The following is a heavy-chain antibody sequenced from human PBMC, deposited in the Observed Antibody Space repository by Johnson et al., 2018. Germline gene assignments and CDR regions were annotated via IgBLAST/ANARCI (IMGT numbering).Heavy chain of an antibody. CDR3: AKDQSPVVGVDPLDI. Sequence: VQLQESGGGLVQPGGSLRLSCAASGFTFSSSWMHWVCQAPEKGQEWVADIKCDGSEKYYVDSVKGRLTISRDNSKHTLYMQMNSLRAEDSAVYYFAKDQSPVVGVDPLDIWGQGTMVTVSS. J-gene: IGHJ3*02. CDR2: IKCDGSEK. D-gene: IGHD3-22*01. V-gene: IGHV3-52*02. CDR1: GFTFSSSW.